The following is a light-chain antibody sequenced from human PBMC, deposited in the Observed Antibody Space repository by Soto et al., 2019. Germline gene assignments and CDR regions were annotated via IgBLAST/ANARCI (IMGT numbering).Light chain of an antibody. Sequence: QSALTQPPSASGCPGQSVTISCTGTSSDVGGYDYVSWYQQHPGKAPKLMIYEVTIRPSGVSDRFSGSKSGNTASLTVSGLQAEDEADYYCSSYTGGNPSYVFGPGTKVTVL. J-gene: IGLJ1*01. V-gene: IGLV2-8*01. CDR1: SSDVGGYDY. CDR3: SSYTGGNPSYV. CDR2: EVT.